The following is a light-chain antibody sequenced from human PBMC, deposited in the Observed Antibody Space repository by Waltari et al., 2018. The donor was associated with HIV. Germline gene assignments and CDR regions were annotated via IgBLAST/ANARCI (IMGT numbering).Light chain of an antibody. J-gene: IGLJ1*01. Sequence: QSALTQPASVSGSPGHSITISCTGTSSDVGSYNLVSWYQQHPGKAPKLMIYEGSKRPSGFSNRFSGSKSGNTASLTISGLQAEDEADYYCCSYAGSSTYVFGTGTKVTVL. CDR3: CSYAGSSTYV. CDR1: SSDVGSYNL. CDR2: EGS. V-gene: IGLV2-23*01.